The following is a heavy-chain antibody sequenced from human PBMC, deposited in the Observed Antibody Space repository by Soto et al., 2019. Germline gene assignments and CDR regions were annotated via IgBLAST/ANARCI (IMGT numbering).Heavy chain of an antibody. J-gene: IGHJ6*03. CDR2: INDSGNI. D-gene: IGHD3-10*01. V-gene: IGHV4-34*01. CDR3: ARGLILWFGELSRRGGYCCHRDV. Sequence: QVQLQQWGAGLLKPSETLSLTCAVYGGSLSGYQWTWIRQTPGKGLEWIGEINDSGNINYNPSLKSRVTILLDTPRKQISLKLSSVTAADSAVYYCARGLILWFGELSRRGGYCCHRDVWGKGTTVTVSS. CDR1: GGSLSGYQ.